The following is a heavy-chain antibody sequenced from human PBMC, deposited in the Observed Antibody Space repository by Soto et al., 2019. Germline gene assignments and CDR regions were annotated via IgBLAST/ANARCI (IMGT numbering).Heavy chain of an antibody. J-gene: IGHJ4*02. CDR3: GRDQTMAGPTTLDY. Sequence: GGSLRLSCAASEFTFSRYWMHWVRQAPGKGLVWVSRISSDGSNIIYADSVKGRFTISRDDAKNTLYLQMNNLRDEDTAVYYCGRDQTMAGPTTLDYWGQGALVTVSS. D-gene: IGHD6-19*01. CDR1: EFTFSRYW. CDR2: ISSDGSNI. V-gene: IGHV3-74*01.